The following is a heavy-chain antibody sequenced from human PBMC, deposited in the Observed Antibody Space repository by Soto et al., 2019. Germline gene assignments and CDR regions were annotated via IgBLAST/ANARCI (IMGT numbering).Heavy chain of an antibody. J-gene: IGHJ4*02. CDR1: GFTFSSYA. CDR2: ISGSGGST. CDR3: ATPIAAAGTPFDY. D-gene: IGHD6-13*01. Sequence: PGGSLRLSCAASGFTFSSYAMSWVRQAPGKGLGWVSAISGSGGSTYYADSVKGRFTISRDNAKNSLYLQMNSLRAEDTAVYCCATPIAAAGTPFDYWGQGTLVTVSS. V-gene: IGHV3-23*01.